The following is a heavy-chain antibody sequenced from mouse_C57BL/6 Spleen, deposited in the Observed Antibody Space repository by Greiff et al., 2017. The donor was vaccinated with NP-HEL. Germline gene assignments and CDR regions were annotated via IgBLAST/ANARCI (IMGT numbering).Heavy chain of an antibody. CDR3: ARSGYSNPAWFAY. CDR1: GYTFTDYY. V-gene: IGHV1-19*01. D-gene: IGHD2-5*01. CDR2: INPYNGGT. J-gene: IGHJ3*01. Sequence: VQLQQSGPVLVKPGASVKMSCKASGYTFTDYYMNWVKQSHGKSLEWIGVINPYNGGTSYNQKFKGKATLTVDKSSSTAYMELNSLTSEDSAVYYCARSGYSNPAWFAYWGQGTLVTVSA.